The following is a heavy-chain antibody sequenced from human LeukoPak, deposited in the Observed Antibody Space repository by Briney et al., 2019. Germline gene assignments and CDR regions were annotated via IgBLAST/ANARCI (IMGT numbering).Heavy chain of an antibody. J-gene: IGHJ3*01. D-gene: IGHD1-1*01. V-gene: IGHV3-43*02. CDR2: ISGDGGST. CDR1: GFTFDDYA. CDR3: AKAHLRTGTTRIAFDF. Sequence: GGSLRLSCAASGFTFDDYAMHWVRQAPGKGLEWVSLISGDGGSTYYADSVKGRFTISRDNSKNSLYLKMNSLRTEDTALCYCAKAHLRTGTTRIAFDFWGQGTMVTVSS.